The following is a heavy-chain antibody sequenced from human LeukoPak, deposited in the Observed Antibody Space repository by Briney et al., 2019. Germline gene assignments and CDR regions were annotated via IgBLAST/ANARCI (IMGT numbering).Heavy chain of an antibody. CDR3: ARGGGDDILTGYYRHYYYGMDV. J-gene: IGHJ6*04. V-gene: IGHV1-69*06. Sequence: GASVTVSFKASGGTFTIYAISWVRQAPGQGGEWMGGIIPIFGTANYAQKFQGRVTITADKSTSTAYMELSSLRSEDTAVYYCARGGGDDILTGYYRHYYYGMDVWAKGPRSPSPQ. CDR2: IIPIFGTA. D-gene: IGHD3-9*01. CDR1: GGTFTIYA.